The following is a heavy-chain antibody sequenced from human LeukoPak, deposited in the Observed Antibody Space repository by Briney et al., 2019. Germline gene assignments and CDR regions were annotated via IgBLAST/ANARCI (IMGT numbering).Heavy chain of an antibody. Sequence: PGGCLRLSCAASGFTVAIHAMGSVRQAPGKGLEWDSALSSRGGSTYYADSVKGRFTISRDNSKNTLYMQMISLRAEDTAVYYCAIFRGADLVVVVAATPCYYYGMDVWGQGTTVTVSS. CDR1: GFTVAIHA. J-gene: IGHJ6*02. CDR3: AIFRGADLVVVVAATPCYYYGMDV. V-gene: IGHV3-23*01. CDR2: LSSRGGST. D-gene: IGHD2-15*01.